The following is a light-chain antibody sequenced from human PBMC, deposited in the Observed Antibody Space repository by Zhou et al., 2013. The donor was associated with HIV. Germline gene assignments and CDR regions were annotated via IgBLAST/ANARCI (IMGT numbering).Light chain of an antibody. Sequence: EIVMTQSPATLSVSPGERATLSCRVSQSVSSNLAWYQQKPGQAPRLLIYGASTRATGIPARFSGSGSGTEFTLTISSLRSEDFAVYYCQQYNNWPLTFGGGTKVEIK. CDR2: GAS. CDR1: QSVSSN. CDR3: QQYNNWPLT. J-gene: IGKJ4*01. V-gene: IGKV3-15*01.